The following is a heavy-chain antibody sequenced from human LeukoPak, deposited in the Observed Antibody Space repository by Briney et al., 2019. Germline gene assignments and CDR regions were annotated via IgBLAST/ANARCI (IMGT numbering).Heavy chain of an antibody. CDR2: INHSGST. Sequence: SETLSLTCAVYGGSFSGYYWSWIRQPPGKGLECIGEINHSGSTNYNPSLKSRVTISVDTSKNQFSLKLSSVTAADTAVYYCARPRGLHGMFMDVWGQGTTVTVSS. CDR3: ARPRGLHGMFMDV. J-gene: IGHJ6*02. CDR1: GGSFSGYY. D-gene: IGHD4-17*01. V-gene: IGHV4-34*01.